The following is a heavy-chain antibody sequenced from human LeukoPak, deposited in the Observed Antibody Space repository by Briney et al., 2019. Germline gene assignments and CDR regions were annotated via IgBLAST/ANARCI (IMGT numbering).Heavy chain of an antibody. D-gene: IGHD5-12*01. CDR3: AKDREGLSSGYDLEYFDY. CDR2: ISGGGGTT. V-gene: IGHV3-23*01. CDR1: GFTVTTDH. Sequence: GGSLRLSCAASGFTVTTDHMSWVRQAPGKGLEWVSAISGGGGTTYYADSVKGRFTISRDNSKNTLFLQMNSLRAEDTAVYYCAKDREGLSSGYDLEYFDYWGQGTLVTVSS. J-gene: IGHJ4*02.